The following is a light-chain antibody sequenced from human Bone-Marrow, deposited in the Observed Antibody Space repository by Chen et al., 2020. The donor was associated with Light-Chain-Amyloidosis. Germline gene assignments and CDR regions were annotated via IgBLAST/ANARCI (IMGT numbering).Light chain of an antibody. V-gene: IGLV3-25*03. CDR1: DLPTKY. J-gene: IGLJ2*01. Sequence: SYELTQPPSVSVSPGPTARITCSGDDLPTKYAYWYQQKPSQAPVLVIHRDTERPSGISERVSGSSSGTTATLTISGVQAEDEADYHCQSADSSGTYEVIFGGGTKLTVL. CDR3: QSADSSGTYEVI. CDR2: RDT.